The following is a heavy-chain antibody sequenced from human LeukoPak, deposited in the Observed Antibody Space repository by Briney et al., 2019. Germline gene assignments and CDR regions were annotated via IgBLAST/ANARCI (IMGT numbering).Heavy chain of an antibody. CDR3: AKFERAPKGIFGVVPGWFDP. V-gene: IGHV3-23*01. Sequence: GGSLRLSCAASGFTFSSYAMSWVRQAPGKGLEWVSAISGSGGSTYYADSVKGRFTISRDNSKNTLYLQMNSLRAEDTAVYYCAKFERAPKGIFGVVPGWFDPWGQGTLVTVSS. D-gene: IGHD3-3*01. CDR2: ISGSGGST. CDR1: GFTFSSYA. J-gene: IGHJ5*02.